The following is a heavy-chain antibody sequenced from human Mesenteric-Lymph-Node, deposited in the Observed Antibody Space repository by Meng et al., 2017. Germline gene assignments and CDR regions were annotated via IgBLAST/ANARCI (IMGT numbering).Heavy chain of an antibody. V-gene: IGHV1-46*01. J-gene: IGHJ4*02. CDR2: INPSGGST. CDR3: AREYYDILSGYQFDY. Sequence: ASVKVSCKASGYTFTSYYMHWVRQAPGQGLEWMGIINPSGGSTSYAQKFQGRVTMTRDTSTSTVYMELSSLRSEDTAVYYCAREYYDILSGYQFDYWGQGTLVPSPQ. CDR1: GYTFTSYY. D-gene: IGHD3-9*01.